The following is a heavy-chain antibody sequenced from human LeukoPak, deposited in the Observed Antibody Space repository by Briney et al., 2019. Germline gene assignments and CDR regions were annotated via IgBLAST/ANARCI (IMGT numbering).Heavy chain of an antibody. CDR3: ARDRDSSGLYGGADL. D-gene: IGHD6-19*01. CDR1: GFTFSTFA. Sequence: GGSLRLSCAASGFTFSTFAMHWVRLSPGKGLEWVSSITGSGPYMLYADSVKHRFTISRDTAKNSLYLQMNSLRVGDTAIYFCARDRDSSGLYGGADLWGQGVLVTVSA. J-gene: IGHJ5*02. V-gene: IGHV3-21*03. CDR2: ITGSGPYM.